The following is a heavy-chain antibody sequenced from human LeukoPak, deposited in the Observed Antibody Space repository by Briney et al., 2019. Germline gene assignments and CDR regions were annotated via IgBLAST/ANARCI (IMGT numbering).Heavy chain of an antibody. CDR1: GYSISSGYY. D-gene: IGHD6-6*01. CDR2: IYHSGST. J-gene: IGHJ4*02. V-gene: IGHV4-38-2*02. Sequence: PSETLSLTCTISGYSISSGYYWGWIRQPPGKGLEWIGSIYHSGSTYYNPSLKSRVTISLDTSENQFSLKLSSVTAADTAVYYCARYGVGHTGAARPFDYWGQGTLVTVSS. CDR3: ARYGVGHTGAARPFDY.